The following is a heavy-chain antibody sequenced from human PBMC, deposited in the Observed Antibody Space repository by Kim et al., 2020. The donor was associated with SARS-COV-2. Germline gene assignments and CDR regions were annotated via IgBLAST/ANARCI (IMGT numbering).Heavy chain of an antibody. V-gene: IGHV4-39*01. D-gene: IGHD2-21*02. Sequence: SETLSLTCTVSGGSISSSSYYWGWIRQPPGKGLEWIGSIYYSGSTYYNPSLKSRVTISVDTSKNQFSLKLSSVTAADTAVYYCARTGVTDYYYYGMDVWGQGTTVTVSS. J-gene: IGHJ6*02. CDR2: IYYSGST. CDR3: ARTGVTDYYYYGMDV. CDR1: GGSISSSSYY.